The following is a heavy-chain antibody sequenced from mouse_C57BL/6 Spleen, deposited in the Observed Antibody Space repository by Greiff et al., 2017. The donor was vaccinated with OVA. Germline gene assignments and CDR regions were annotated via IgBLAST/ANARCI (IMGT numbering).Heavy chain of an antibody. CDR3: ARDTY. CDR1: GYTFTSYW. CDR2: IDPSDSYT. Sequence: QVQLQQSGAELVMPGASVKLSCKASGYTFTSYWMHWVKQRPGQGLEWIGEIDPSDSYTNYNQKFKGKSTLTVDKSSSTAYMQLSSLTSEDSAVYYRARDTYWGQGTTLTVSS. J-gene: IGHJ2*01. V-gene: IGHV1-69*01.